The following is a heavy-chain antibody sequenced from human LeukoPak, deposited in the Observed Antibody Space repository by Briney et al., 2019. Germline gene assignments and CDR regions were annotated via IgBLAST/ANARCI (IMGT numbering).Heavy chain of an antibody. CDR1: GFTFNDYY. CDR2: ISSSGLTT. Sequence: GGSLRLSCAASGFTFNDYYINWIRQAPGKGLEWVSYISSSGLTTVYADSVKGRFTITRDNAHNFMSLQINSLRPEDTAVYYCARDTNNGLDVWGRGTTVTVSS. D-gene: IGHD1-14*01. CDR3: ARDTNNGLDV. V-gene: IGHV3-11*01. J-gene: IGHJ6*02.